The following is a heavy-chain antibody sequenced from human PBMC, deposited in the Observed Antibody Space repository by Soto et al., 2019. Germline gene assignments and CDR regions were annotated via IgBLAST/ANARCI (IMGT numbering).Heavy chain of an antibody. Sequence: SETLSLTCAVSGGSISSSYWWSWVRQPPGKGLEWIGEIYHSGSTNYNPSLKSRVTISVDKSKNQLSLKLSSVTAADMAVYYWWFFDPGRAAAELYDFDFWGQGTLVTVSS. CDR3: WFFDPGRAAAELYDFDF. J-gene: IGHJ4*02. CDR2: IYHSGST. V-gene: IGHV4-4*02. CDR1: GGSISSSYW. D-gene: IGHD6-13*01.